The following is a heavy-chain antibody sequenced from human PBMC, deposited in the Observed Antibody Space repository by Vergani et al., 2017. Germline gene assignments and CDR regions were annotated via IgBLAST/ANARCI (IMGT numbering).Heavy chain of an antibody. CDR3: ARWGHEKRLDS. D-gene: IGHD1-26*01. Sequence: QVHLVESAGGVVQPGRSLTLSCVASGFTFSSHGRHWVRQAPGKGLEWVAVIWYDGSNKYYGDSVKGRFTISRDNSKNTLYLQMNSLRVEDTAVYYWARWGHEKRLDSWGQGTLVTVSS. V-gene: IGHV3-33*01. CDR2: IWYDGSNK. CDR1: GFTFSSHG. J-gene: IGHJ5*01.